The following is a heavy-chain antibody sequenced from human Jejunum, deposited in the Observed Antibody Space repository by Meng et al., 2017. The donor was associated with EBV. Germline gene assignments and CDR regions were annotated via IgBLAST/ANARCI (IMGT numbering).Heavy chain of an antibody. J-gene: IGHJ4*01. CDR1: GCSIRSSSYY. CDR2: MSYSGSS. D-gene: IGHD3-10*01. Sequence: QLQLQESGPGLVKPSETLSLTCIVSGCSIRSSSYYWGWIRQPPGKGLEWIGMSYSGSSYYNPSLQSRVTISVDTSNNQFSLRLSSVTAADTAVYYCARPTWRIGSGIFSYYFDYWGHGSLVTVAS. CDR3: ARPTWRIGSGIFSYYFDY. V-gene: IGHV4-39*01.